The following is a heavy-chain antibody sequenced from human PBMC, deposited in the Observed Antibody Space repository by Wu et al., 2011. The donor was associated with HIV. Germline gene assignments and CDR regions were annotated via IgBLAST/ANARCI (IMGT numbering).Heavy chain of an antibody. CDR3: ARRAPCSGGSCGVDFDY. Sequence: QVQLVQSGAEVKKPGSSVKVSCKASGGTFSSYAISWVRQAPGQGLEWMGWISAYNGNTNYAQKLQGRVTMTTDTSTSTAYMELRSLRSDDTAVYYCARRAPCSGGSCGVDFDYWGQGTLVTVSS. J-gene: IGHJ4*02. CDR1: GGTFSSYA. V-gene: IGHV1-18*01. CDR2: ISAYNGNT. D-gene: IGHD2-15*01.